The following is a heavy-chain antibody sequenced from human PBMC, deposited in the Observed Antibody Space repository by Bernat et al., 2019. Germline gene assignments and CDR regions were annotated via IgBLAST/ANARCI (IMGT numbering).Heavy chain of an antibody. Sequence: QVQLVESGGGVVQPGRSLRLSCAASGFTFSSYGMHWVRQAPGKGLEWVAVIWYDGSNQYYADSVKGRFTISRDNSKNTLYLQMNSLRAEDTAVYYCAREKLLTSYYDSSGYPGRYCDYWCQRTLVRVSS. CDR3: AREKLLTSYYDSSGYPGRYCDY. CDR2: IWYDGSNQ. V-gene: IGHV3-33*01. D-gene: IGHD3-22*01. J-gene: IGHJ4*02. CDR1: GFTFSSYG.